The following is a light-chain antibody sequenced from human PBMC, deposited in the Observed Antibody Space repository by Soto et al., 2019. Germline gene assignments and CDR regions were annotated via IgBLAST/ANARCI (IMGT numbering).Light chain of an antibody. CDR2: GAS. CDR3: QQYSSSPYT. J-gene: IGKJ2*01. Sequence: EIVLTQSPATLSLSPGERATLSCRASQSVSSSYLAWYQQKPGQAPRLLIYGASSRATGIPGRFSGSGSGTDFTLTISRLEPEDFAVYYCQQYSSSPYTFGQGTKLEIK. V-gene: IGKV3-20*01. CDR1: QSVSSSY.